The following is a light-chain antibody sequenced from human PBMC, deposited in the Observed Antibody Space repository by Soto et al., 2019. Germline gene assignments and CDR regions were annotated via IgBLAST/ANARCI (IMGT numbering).Light chain of an antibody. Sequence: EILLNKSPLSLSVSPGDPASIPCGCNHILTHSSGYNYLDWYLLKPGQHNQIMIYLGYNRGSGVNDRFSGSGSGTDFTLTIRRVEAEDAGLYFCMPPLQTLITLGNWQRLELK. V-gene: IGKV2-28*01. J-gene: IGKJ5*01. CDR3: MPPLQTLIT. CDR2: LGY. CDR1: HILTHSSGYNY.